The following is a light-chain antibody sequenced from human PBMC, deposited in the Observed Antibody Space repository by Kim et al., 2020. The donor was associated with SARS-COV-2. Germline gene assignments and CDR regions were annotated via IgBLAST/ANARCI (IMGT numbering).Light chain of an antibody. J-gene: IGLJ2*01. CDR1: RMGRRG. V-gene: IGLV3-21*04. CDR2: YDS. CDR3: QVWDSSSDHRVI. Sequence: TARLSGGGNRMGRRGVHGYQKKSGQAPVRVICYDSDRPSGIPERFSGSNSGNTATLTISRVEAGDEADYYCQVWDSSSDHRVIFGGGTQLTVL.